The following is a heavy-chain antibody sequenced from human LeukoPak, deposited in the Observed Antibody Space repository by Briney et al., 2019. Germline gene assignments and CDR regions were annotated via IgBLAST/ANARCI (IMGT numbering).Heavy chain of an antibody. CDR2: IYYSGST. Sequence: PGGSLRLSCAASGFTFSSYAMSWIRQPPGKGLEWIGYIYYSGSTNYNPSLKSRVTISVDTSKNQFSLKLSSVTAADTAVYYCARVRGRDDFWSGYYSGWYYYYYYMDVWGKGTTVTVSS. CDR1: GFTFSSYA. V-gene: IGHV4-59*01. D-gene: IGHD3-3*01. J-gene: IGHJ6*03. CDR3: ARVRGRDDFWSGYYSGWYYYYYYMDV.